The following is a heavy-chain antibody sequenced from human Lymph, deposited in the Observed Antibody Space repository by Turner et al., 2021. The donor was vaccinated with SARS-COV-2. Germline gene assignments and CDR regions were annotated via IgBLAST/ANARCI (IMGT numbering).Heavy chain of an antibody. CDR3: GRVHEHCTRTSCEWEDYCGMDD. Sequence: QVQLVQSGANVCYPGASVKVSCKASGYPFTSYDINWVRQATGQGPEWRGGMNPESGDTGYAKKYSGRVTMNRETYISTADMELRSLRTEETDMEYCGRVHEHCTRTSCEWEDYCGMDDWGQGTTVTVSS. D-gene: IGHD2-2*01. V-gene: IGHV1-8*01. CDR1: GYPFTSYD. CDR2: MNPESGDT. J-gene: IGHJ6*02.